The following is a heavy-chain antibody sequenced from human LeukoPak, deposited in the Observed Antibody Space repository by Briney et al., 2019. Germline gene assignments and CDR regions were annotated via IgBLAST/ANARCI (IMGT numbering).Heavy chain of an antibody. D-gene: IGHD2-15*01. Sequence: SVKVSCKASGGTFSSYAISWVRQAPGQGLEWMGGIIPIFGTANYAQKFQGRVTITADESTSTAYMELSSVRSEDTAVYYCARVKDCSGGSCYPPHINWFDPWGQGTLVTVSS. J-gene: IGHJ5*02. CDR1: GGTFSSYA. V-gene: IGHV1-69*01. CDR2: IIPIFGTA. CDR3: ARVKDCSGGSCYPPHINWFDP.